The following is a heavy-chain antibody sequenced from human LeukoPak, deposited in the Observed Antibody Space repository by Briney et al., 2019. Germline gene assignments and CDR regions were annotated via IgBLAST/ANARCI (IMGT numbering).Heavy chain of an antibody. Sequence: PSQTLSLTCTVSGGSISSGDYYWSWIRQPPGKGLEWIGYIYYSGSTYYNPSPKSRVTISVDTSKNQFSLKLSSVTAADTAVYYCARGYDFWSGVNWFDPWGQGTLVTVSS. V-gene: IGHV4-30-4*08. CDR3: ARGYDFWSGVNWFDP. CDR1: GGSISSGDYY. CDR2: IYYSGST. J-gene: IGHJ5*02. D-gene: IGHD3-3*01.